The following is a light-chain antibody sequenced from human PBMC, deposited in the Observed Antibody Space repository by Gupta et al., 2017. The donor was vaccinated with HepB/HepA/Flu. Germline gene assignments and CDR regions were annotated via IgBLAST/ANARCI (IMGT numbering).Light chain of an antibody. CDR2: LGS. CDR1: QSLLHSNGYNY. CDR3: MQALQTPRT. V-gene: IGKV2-28*01. Sequence: VMHQSPLYLPVTHGVPASISCRSSQSLLHSNGYNYLDWYLQKPGQSPQLLIYLGSNRASGVPDRFSGSGSGTDFTLKISRVEAEDVGVYYCMQALQTPRTFGPGTKVDIK. J-gene: IGKJ3*01.